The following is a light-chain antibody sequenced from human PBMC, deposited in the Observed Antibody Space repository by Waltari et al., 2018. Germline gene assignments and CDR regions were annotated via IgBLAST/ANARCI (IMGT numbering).Light chain of an antibody. CDR2: RDI. Sequence: YEMTQPPSVSVSPGQTASITCSGDNLQYKYVYWYQHKPGKSPLLILYRDIERPSGIPQRFSGSNSGDTATLPISETQAMDEADYYCQAWGTSTGVVFGGGTKLTVL. V-gene: IGLV3-1*01. J-gene: IGLJ2*01. CDR3: QAWGTSTGVV. CDR1: NLQYKY.